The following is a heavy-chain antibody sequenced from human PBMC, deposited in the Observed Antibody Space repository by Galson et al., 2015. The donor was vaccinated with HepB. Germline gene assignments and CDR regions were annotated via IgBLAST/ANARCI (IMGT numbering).Heavy chain of an antibody. CDR3: ARDKVGATGDAFDI. D-gene: IGHD1-26*01. J-gene: IGHJ3*02. CDR2: IIPIFGTA. V-gene: IGHV1-69*06. Sequence: SVKVSCKASGGTFSSYAISWVRQAPGQGLEWMGGIIPIFGTANYAQKFQGRVTITADKSTSTAYMELSSLRSEDTAVYYCARDKVGATGDAFDIWGQGTMVTVSS. CDR1: GGTFSSYA.